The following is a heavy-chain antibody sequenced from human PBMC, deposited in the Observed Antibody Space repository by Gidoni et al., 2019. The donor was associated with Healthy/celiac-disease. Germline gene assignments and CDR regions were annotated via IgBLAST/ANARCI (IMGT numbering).Heavy chain of an antibody. CDR1: GYTFTSYY. V-gene: IGHV1-46*01. D-gene: IGHD2-2*01. J-gene: IGHJ6*02. CDR2: INPSGGST. CDR3: ARDFIVVVPAANYYYYYGMDV. Sequence: QVQLVQSGAEVKKPGASVKVSCKASGYTFTSYYMHWVRQAPGQGLEWMGIINPSGGSTSYAQKFQGRVTMTRDTSTSTVYMELSSLRSEDTAVYYCARDFIVVVPAANYYYYYGMDVWGQGTTVTVSS.